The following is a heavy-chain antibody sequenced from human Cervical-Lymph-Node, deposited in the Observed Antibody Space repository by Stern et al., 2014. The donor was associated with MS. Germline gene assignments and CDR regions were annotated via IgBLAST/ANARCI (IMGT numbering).Heavy chain of an antibody. CDR2: MSYTGST. J-gene: IGHJ1*01. CDR3: ARVAADYFDNSPLWFHH. CDR1: GGSISSYY. D-gene: IGHD3-22*01. V-gene: IGHV4-59*01. Sequence: QVQLVESGPGLVKPSETLSLTCTVSGGSISSYYWSWIRQPPGKGLEWIGYMSYTGSTNYSPSLKSRVTISADTSKNQFSLKLNSVTVADTAVYYCARVAADYFDNSPLWFHHWGQGSLVTVSS.